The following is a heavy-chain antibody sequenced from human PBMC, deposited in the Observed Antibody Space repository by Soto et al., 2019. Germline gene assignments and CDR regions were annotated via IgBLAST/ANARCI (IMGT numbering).Heavy chain of an antibody. CDR2: IYYSGST. V-gene: IGHV4-59*08. CDR1: GGSISSYY. CDR3: ARLNSGYDWFDP. D-gene: IGHD5-12*01. Sequence: SETLSLTCTVSGGSISSYYWSWIRQPPGKGLEWIGYIYYSGSTNYNPSLKSRVTISVDTSKNQFSLKLSSVTAADTAVYYCARLNSGYDWFDPWGQGTLVTVPQ. J-gene: IGHJ5*02.